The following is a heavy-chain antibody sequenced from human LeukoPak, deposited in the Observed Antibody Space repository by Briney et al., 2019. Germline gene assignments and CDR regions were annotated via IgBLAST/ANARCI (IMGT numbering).Heavy chain of an antibody. J-gene: IGHJ4*02. V-gene: IGHV3-9*01. CDR2: FNWNTGDI. D-gene: IGHD2/OR15-2a*01. CDR1: GFTFDDYA. Sequence: GGSLRLSCAASGFTFDDYAVHWVRQVPGKGLEWVSGFNWNTGDIDYADSVKGRFTISRDNAKNSLYLQMNSLRTEDTALYYCAKAHCNSADCFIGGFDCWGQGTLVIVSS. CDR3: AKAHCNSADCFIGGFDC.